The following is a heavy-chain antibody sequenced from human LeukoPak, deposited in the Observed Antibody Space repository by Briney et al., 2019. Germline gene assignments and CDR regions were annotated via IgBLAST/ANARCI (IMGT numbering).Heavy chain of an antibody. CDR2: IYYSGNT. Sequence: SETLSLTCTVSGVSISSSNSYWGWIRQPPGKGLEWIGSIYYSGNTYYNASLKSRVTISVDTSKNQFSLKLSSVTAADTAVYYCARSAGCGTSCYLLYWGQGTLVTVSS. D-gene: IGHD2-2*01. CDR1: GVSISSSNSY. J-gene: IGHJ4*02. V-gene: IGHV4-39*01. CDR3: ARSAGCGTSCYLLY.